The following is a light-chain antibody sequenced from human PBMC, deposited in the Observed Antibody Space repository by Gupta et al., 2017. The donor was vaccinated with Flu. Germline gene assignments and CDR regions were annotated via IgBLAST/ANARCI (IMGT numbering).Light chain of an antibody. V-gene: IGKV4-1*01. J-gene: IGKJ1*01. Sequence: QTPDSLAVSPGEGATINCKPRQLLLYSSHHKRYLAWYQQKPGQPPKLLISWASTRESGVPDRFSGSGSGTDFTLTIASLQPEDFAGYYCQQYEGYSRTFGQGTKVEI. CDR3: QQYEGYSRT. CDR1: QLLLYSSHHKRY. CDR2: WAS.